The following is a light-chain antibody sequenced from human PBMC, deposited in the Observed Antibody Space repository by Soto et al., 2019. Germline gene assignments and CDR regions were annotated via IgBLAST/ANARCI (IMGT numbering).Light chain of an antibody. CDR1: QGINKD. CDR2: SAS. J-gene: IGKJ4*01. V-gene: IGKV1-17*03. CDR3: FQHNSYPLT. Sequence: SQMTQSPSAMSASVGDRVTITCRVSQGINKDLAWFQQKPGNVPKRLIYSASTLQGGVPSRFSDSGSGTEFTLTISSLQPEDFATYYCFQHNSYPLTFGGGTKVEI.